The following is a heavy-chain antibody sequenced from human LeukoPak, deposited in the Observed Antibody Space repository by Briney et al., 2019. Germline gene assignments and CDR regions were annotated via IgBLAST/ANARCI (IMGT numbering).Heavy chain of an antibody. CDR1: GGTFSSYA. V-gene: IGHV1-69*13. CDR2: IIPIFGTA. J-gene: IGHJ4*02. CDR3: ARDLGDFWSGYPTGFDY. D-gene: IGHD3-3*01. Sequence: SVKASCKASGGTFSSYAISWVRQAPGQGLEWMGGIIPIFGTANYAQKFQGRVTITADESTSTAYMELSNLRSEDTAVYYCARDLGDFWSGYPTGFDYWGQGTLVTVSS.